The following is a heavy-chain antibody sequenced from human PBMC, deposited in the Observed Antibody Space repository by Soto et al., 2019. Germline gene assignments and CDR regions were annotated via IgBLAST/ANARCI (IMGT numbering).Heavy chain of an antibody. D-gene: IGHD1-1*01. CDR1: GYTFTNYG. J-gene: IGHJ6*02. CDR3: ARAVQPSRMYV. Sequence: QVHLVQSGAEVEKPGASVKVSCKTSGYTFTNYGISWVRQAPGQGLEWMGWISAYNGNTNYPQQLQGRVTMTTDTSTSTAYMELRSLSSDDTAVYYCARAVQPSRMYVWGQGTTVTVSS. CDR2: ISAYNGNT. V-gene: IGHV1-18*01.